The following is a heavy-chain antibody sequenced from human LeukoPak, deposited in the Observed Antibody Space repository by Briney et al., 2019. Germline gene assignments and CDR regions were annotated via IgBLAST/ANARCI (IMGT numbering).Heavy chain of an antibody. CDR3: ARDRGAAGGIAARLTLDY. V-gene: IGHV3-30*04. J-gene: IGHJ4*02. Sequence: LSLTCAVSGGSISSNSYYWGWVRQAPGKGLEWVAVISYDGSNKYYADSVKGRFTISRDNSKNTLYLQMNSLRAEDTAVYYCARDRGAAGGIAARLTLDYWGQGTLVTVSS. D-gene: IGHD6-6*01. CDR2: ISYDGSNK. CDR1: GGSISSNSY.